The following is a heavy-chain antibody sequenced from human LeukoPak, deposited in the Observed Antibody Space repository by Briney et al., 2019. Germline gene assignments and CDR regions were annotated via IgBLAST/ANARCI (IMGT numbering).Heavy chain of an antibody. CDR3: VKLEVTSPMDV. J-gene: IGHJ6*03. CDR1: GLTFSDHY. D-gene: IGHD2-21*02. Sequence: QSGGSLRLSCAASGLTFSDHYMDWVRQAPGKGLEWVGRSRNKAKSYTTEYAASVKGRFTISRDDSKNSLFLQMNSLKTEDTAVYYCVKLEVTSPMDVWGKGTTVTVSS. CDR2: SRNKAKSYTT. V-gene: IGHV3-72*01.